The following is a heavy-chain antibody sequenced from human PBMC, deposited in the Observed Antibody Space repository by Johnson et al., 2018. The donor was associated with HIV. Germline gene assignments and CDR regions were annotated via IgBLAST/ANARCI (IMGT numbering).Heavy chain of an antibody. Sequence: QVQLVESGGGLVQPGGSLRLSCAASGFTFSSYAMHWVRQAPGKGLEWLAVISYDGSNKYYVDSVKGRFTISRDNAKNSMYLQMNSLRADDTAVYYCARHQLLVHDVFNIWGQGTVVIVSS. D-gene: IGHD1-1*01. CDR1: GFTFSSYA. CDR3: ARHQLLVHDVFNI. V-gene: IGHV3-30*04. CDR2: ISYDGSNK. J-gene: IGHJ3*02.